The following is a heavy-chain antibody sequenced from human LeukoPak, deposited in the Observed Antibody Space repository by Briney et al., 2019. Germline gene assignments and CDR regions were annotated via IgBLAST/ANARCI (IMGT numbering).Heavy chain of an antibody. V-gene: IGHV3-23*01. D-gene: IGHD2-2*02. CDR2: ISGSGGST. Sequence: GGSLRLSCAAAGFTFSSYAMRWVRQAPGKGLEWVSAISGSGGSTYYADSVKGRFTISRDNSKNTVYLQINSLRAEDTAVYYCTRDLYGRYSDCWGQGTLVTVSS. CDR1: GFTFSSYA. J-gene: IGHJ4*02. CDR3: TRDLYGRYSDC.